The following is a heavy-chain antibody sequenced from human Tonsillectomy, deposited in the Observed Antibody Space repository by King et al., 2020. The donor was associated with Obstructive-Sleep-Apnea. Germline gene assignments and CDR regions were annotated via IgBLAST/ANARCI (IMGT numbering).Heavy chain of an antibody. CDR3: ARGERDRDFDY. CDR2: MSTNGGST. D-gene: IGHD1-26*01. V-gene: IGHV3-64*01. J-gene: IGHJ4*02. Sequence: VQLVESGGGLVQPGGSLRLSCAVSGFTLSDYAMHWVRQAPGKGLEYVSTMSTNGGSTFYANSVKGRFTISRDNSKNTLYLQMGTLRRDDTAVYYCARGERDRDFDYWGQGTLVTVSS. CDR1: GFTLSDYA.